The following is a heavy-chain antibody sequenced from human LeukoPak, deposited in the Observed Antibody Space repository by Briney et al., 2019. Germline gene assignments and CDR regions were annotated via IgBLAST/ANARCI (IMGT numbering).Heavy chain of an antibody. V-gene: IGHV3-21*04. CDR1: GFTFSSYS. J-gene: IGHJ4*02. CDR3: ARLFTLDSAGNSPPHLDY. D-gene: IGHD3-22*01. Sequence: GGSLRLSCTASGFTFSSYSMHWVRQAPGKGLEWVSSITSGRVYVSYADSVKGRFTISRDNAKSSLSLHMTSLTAEDTAVYYCARLFTLDSAGNSPPHLDYWGQGTLVTVSS. CDR2: ITSGRVYV.